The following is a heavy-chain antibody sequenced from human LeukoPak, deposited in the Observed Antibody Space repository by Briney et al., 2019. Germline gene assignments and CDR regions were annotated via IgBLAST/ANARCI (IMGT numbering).Heavy chain of an antibody. V-gene: IGHV3-11*01. J-gene: IGHJ4*02. CDR3: AREGQRGSYYVRSLDY. Sequence: GGSLRLSCTASGFTFSDYYMSWIRQAPGKGLEWVSYISSSGTTIYYADSVKGRFTISRDNAKNSLYLQMNSLRAEDTAVYYCAREGQRGSYYVRSLDYWGQGTLVTVSS. CDR1: GFTFSDYY. CDR2: ISSSGTTI. D-gene: IGHD1-26*01.